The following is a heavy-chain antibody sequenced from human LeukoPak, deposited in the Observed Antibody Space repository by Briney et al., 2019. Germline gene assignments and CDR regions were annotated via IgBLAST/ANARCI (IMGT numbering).Heavy chain of an antibody. Sequence: ASVKVSCKASGYTFTSYAMHWVRQAPGQRLEWMGWSNAGNGNTKYSQEFQGRVTITRDTSASTAYMELSSLRSEDTAIYYCARADGSSSIDYYHLDVWGKGTTVTVSS. CDR1: GYTFTSYA. J-gene: IGHJ6*03. V-gene: IGHV1-3*02. CDR2: SNAGNGNT. D-gene: IGHD6-6*01. CDR3: ARADGSSSIDYYHLDV.